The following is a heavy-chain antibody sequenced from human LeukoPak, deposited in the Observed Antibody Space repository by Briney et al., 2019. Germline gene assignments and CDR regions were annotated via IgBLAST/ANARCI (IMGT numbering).Heavy chain of an antibody. D-gene: IGHD5-12*01. CDR2: IWYDGSNK. J-gene: IGHJ4*02. V-gene: IGHV3-33*06. CDR1: GFTFSGYG. Sequence: GGSLRLSCAASGFTFSGYGMHWVRQAPGKGLEWVAVIWYDGSNKYYADSVKGRFTISRDNSKNTLYLQMNSLRAEDTAVYYCAKDFGQRGYSGYDLGYYFDYWGQGTLVTVSS. CDR3: AKDFGQRGYSGYDLGYYFDY.